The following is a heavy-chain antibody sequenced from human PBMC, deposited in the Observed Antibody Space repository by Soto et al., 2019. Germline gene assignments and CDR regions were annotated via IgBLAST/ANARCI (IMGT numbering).Heavy chain of an antibody. D-gene: IGHD1-26*01. CDR3: ARASGSPFFDF. V-gene: IGHV3-53*01. Sequence: GGSLRLSCEASGFTVSSDYMSWVRQAPGQGLEWVSVIYSGGNTYYADSVMGRFTISRDTSRNTLHLQMNSLRAEDTAVYYCARASGSPFFDFWGQGTLVTVSS. J-gene: IGHJ4*02. CDR2: IYSGGNT. CDR1: GFTVSSDY.